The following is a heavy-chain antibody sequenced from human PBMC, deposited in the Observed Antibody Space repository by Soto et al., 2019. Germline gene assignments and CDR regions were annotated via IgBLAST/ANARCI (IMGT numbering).Heavy chain of an antibody. J-gene: IGHJ4*02. D-gene: IGHD1-1*01. CDR3: ARGSNGYHFDY. Sequence: EVQLVESGGGLVQPGGSLRLSCAASGFTFSSYAMHWVRQAPGKGLEYVSVISSNGGSTDYANSVKGRFTISRDNSKNTLYLQMGSLRAEDMAVYYGARGSNGYHFDYWGQGTLVTVSS. CDR1: GFTFSSYA. V-gene: IGHV3-64*01. CDR2: ISSNGGST.